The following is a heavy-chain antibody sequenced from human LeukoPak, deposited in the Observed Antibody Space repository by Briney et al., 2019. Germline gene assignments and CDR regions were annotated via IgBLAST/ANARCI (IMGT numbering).Heavy chain of an antibody. J-gene: IGHJ3*02. D-gene: IGHD3-3*01. CDR1: GFTFSSYA. V-gene: IGHV3-23*01. CDR2: ISGSGGST. Sequence: PGGSLRLSCAASGFTFSSYAMSWVRQAPGKGLEWVSAISGSGGSTYYADSVKGRFTISRDNSKNTLYLQMNSLRAEDTAVYYCAKGEAYYDFWSGYPCAFDIWGQGTMVTVSS. CDR3: AKGEAYYDFWSGYPCAFDI.